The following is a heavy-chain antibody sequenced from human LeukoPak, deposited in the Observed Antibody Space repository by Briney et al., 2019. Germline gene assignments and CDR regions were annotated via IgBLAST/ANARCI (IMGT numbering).Heavy chain of an antibody. CDR1: GFTFSSYG. Sequence: GSLRLSCAASGFTFSSYGVHWVRQAPGKGLEWVAFIRYDGSNKYYADSVKGRFTISRDNSKNTLYLHVNSLRPEDTAVYSCAKDLLGVAAGNYWGQGTLVTVSS. V-gene: IGHV3-30*02. J-gene: IGHJ4*02. CDR2: IRYDGSNK. D-gene: IGHD6-13*01. CDR3: AKDLLGVAAGNY.